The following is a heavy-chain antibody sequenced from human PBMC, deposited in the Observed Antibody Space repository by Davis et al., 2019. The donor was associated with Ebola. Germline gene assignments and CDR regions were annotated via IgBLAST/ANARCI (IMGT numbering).Heavy chain of an antibody. V-gene: IGHV3-53*01. CDR1: GFTVSSNY. Sequence: GGSLRLSCAASGFTVSSNYMSWVRQAPGKGLEWVSVIYSGGSTYYADSVKGRFTISRDNAKNSLYLQMNSLRAEDTAVYYCARDLWGSGNAEVDYWGQGTLVTVSS. CDR3: ARDLWGSGNAEVDY. J-gene: IGHJ4*02. CDR2: IYSGGST. D-gene: IGHD3-10*01.